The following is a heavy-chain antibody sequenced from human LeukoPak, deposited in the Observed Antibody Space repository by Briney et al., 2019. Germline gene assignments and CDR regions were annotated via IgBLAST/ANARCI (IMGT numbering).Heavy chain of an antibody. CDR2: ISGSGGST. CDR3: ATIQRRWDTAMVRDIDY. J-gene: IGHJ4*02. Sequence: PGGTLRLSCVASGFIFSSYGMSWVRQAPGKGLEWVSGISGSGGSTYYADSVKGRFTISRDNSKNTLYLQMNSLRAEDTAVYYCATIQRRWDTAMVRDIDYWGQGTLVTVSS. CDR1: GFIFSSYG. D-gene: IGHD5-18*01. V-gene: IGHV3-23*01.